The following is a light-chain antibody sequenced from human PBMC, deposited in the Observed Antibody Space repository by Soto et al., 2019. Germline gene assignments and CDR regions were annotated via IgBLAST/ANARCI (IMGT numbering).Light chain of an antibody. Sequence: EIVLTQSPATLSVSAGDRVTLTCRASQGVSSDLAWYQQKPGKAPRRLIYAASNRATGIPSRFSGSGSGTDFTLTISSLEPEDFAVYYCQHHNNWPPTFGQGTKLEIK. CDR2: AAS. J-gene: IGKJ2*01. V-gene: IGKV3-11*01. CDR1: QGVSSD. CDR3: QHHNNWPPT.